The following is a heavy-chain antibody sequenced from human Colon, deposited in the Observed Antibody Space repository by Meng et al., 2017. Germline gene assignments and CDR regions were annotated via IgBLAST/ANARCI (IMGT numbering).Heavy chain of an antibody. CDR1: GFNFRGYA. J-gene: IGHJ4*02. Sequence: QVQLVESVGGVVQPGKSLRLSCVGSGFNFRGYATHWVRQSPGKGLEWMAVISYDASKTYYADSVKGRFTISRDNSNNTLYLQMNNVRAEDTAVYYCARDASGSAGTGFFDFRGQGTLVTVSS. V-gene: IGHV3-30-3*01. CDR3: ARDASGSAGTGFFDF. CDR2: ISYDASKT. D-gene: IGHD1-7*01.